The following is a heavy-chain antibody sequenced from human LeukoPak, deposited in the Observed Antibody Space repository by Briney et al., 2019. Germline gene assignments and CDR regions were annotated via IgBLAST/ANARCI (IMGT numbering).Heavy chain of an antibody. CDR3: ARESASRIFDY. CDR2: IYYSGST. J-gene: IGHJ4*02. D-gene: IGHD1-14*01. Sequence: SETLSLTCTVSGGSISSYYWSWIRQPPGKGLEWIGYIYYSGSTNYNPSLKSRVTISVDTSKNQFSLKLSSVTAADTAVYYCARESASRIFDYWGQGTLVTVSS. V-gene: IGHV4-59*01. CDR1: GGSISSYY.